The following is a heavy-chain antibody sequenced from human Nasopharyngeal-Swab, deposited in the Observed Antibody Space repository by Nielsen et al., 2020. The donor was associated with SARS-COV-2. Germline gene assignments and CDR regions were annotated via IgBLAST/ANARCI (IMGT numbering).Heavy chain of an antibody. CDR1: GFTFSSYA. J-gene: IGHJ4*02. D-gene: IGHD6-19*01. CDR3: AKPDIAVRYYFDY. V-gene: IGHV3-23*01. CDR2: ISGSGGST. Sequence: GESLKISCAASGFTFSSYAMSWVRQAPGKGLEWVSAISGSGGSTYYADSVKGRFTISRDNSKNTLYLQMSSLRAEDTAVYYCAKPDIAVRYYFDYWGQGTLVTVSS.